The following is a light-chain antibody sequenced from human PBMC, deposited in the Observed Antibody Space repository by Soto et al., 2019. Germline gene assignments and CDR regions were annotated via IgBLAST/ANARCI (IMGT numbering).Light chain of an antibody. CDR1: SANIGSNT. CDR2: SNN. CDR3: AAWDDSLNGYV. Sequence: QSVLTQPPSASGTPGQRVTISCSGSSANIGSNTVNWYQQLPVTAPKLLIYSNNQRPSGVPDRFSGSKSGTSASLAISGLQSEDEADFYCAAWDDSLNGYVFGTGTKLTVL. V-gene: IGLV1-44*01. J-gene: IGLJ1*01.